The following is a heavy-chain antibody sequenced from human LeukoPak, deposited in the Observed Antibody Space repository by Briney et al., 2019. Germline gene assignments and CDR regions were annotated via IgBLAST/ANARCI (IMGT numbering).Heavy chain of an antibody. CDR1: GGTFSSYA. J-gene: IGHJ3*02. CDR3: ARAHIAPKTAVAFDI. CDR2: IIPIFGTA. V-gene: IGHV1-69*05. D-gene: IGHD6-13*01. Sequence: SVKVSCKASGGTFSSYAISWVRQAPGQGREWMGGIIPIFGTANYAQKFQGRVTITTDESTSTAYMELSSLRSEDTAMYYCARAHIAPKTAVAFDIWGQGTMVTVSS.